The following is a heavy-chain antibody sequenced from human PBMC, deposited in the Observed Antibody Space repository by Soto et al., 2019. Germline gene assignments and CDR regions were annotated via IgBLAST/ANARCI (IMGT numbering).Heavy chain of an antibody. V-gene: IGHV4-59*01. CDR2: IYYSGTT. CDR1: GGSISSYY. CDR3: ARGGYCSGGSCYWFDP. D-gene: IGHD2-15*01. J-gene: IGHJ5*02. Sequence: SETLSLTCTVSGGSISSYYWSWIRQPPGKGLEWIGYIYYSGTTYYNPSLKSRVTISVDTSKNQFSLKLSSVTAADTAVYYCARGGYCSGGSCYWFDPWGQGTLVTVSS.